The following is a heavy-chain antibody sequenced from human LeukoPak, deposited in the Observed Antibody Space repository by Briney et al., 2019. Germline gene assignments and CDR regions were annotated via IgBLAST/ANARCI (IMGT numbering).Heavy chain of an antibody. D-gene: IGHD3-9*01. Sequence: SETLSLTCTVSGGSISSTSYYWGWIRQPPGKGLEWIGSIYYSGSTYYNPSLKSRVTISVDTSKNQFSLKLSSVTAADTVVYYCARELRDYDILTGVWGQGTLVTVSS. CDR2: IYYSGST. V-gene: IGHV4-39*07. CDR3: ARELRDYDILTGV. J-gene: IGHJ4*02. CDR1: GGSISSTSYY.